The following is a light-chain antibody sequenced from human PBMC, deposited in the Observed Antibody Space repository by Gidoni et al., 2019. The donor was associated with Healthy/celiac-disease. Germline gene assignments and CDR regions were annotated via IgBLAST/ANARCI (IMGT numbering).Light chain of an antibody. CDR3: QQYDTSCS. CDR1: KDISNY. J-gene: IGKJ2*04. CDR2: DAS. Sequence: DIQMTQSPSSLSASVGDRDTITCQASKDISNYLNWYQQKPGKAPKLLIYDASNLETGVPSRFSGSGSGTDFTFTISSLQPEDIATYYCQQYDTSCSFXQXTKLEIK. V-gene: IGKV1-33*01.